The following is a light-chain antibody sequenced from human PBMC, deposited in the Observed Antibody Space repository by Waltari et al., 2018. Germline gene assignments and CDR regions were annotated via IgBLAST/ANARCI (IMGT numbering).Light chain of an antibody. CDR2: WAS. Sequence: DIVMTQSPDSLAVSLGERATINCKSSQSVLYSSNNKNYLAWYQQKPGQPPKLLIYWASTRESGVPDRFSGSGSGTDFTLTINSLQAEDVAVYHCQQYYSTPGPTFGGGTKVEIK. CDR1: QSVLYSSNNKNY. V-gene: IGKV4-1*01. J-gene: IGKJ4*01. CDR3: QQYYSTPGPT.